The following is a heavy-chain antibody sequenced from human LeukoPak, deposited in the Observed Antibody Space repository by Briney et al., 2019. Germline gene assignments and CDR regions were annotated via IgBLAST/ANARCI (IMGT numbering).Heavy chain of an antibody. CDR2: IYITGGT. D-gene: IGHD5-12*01. CDR3: ARGSGGYDSPFDY. CDR1: SGSISSYS. Sequence: ASETLSLTCTVSSGSISSYSWSWIRQPAGKGLEWIGRIYITGGTDYNPSLKSRVTMSVDTSKNQFSLKLSSVTAADTAVYYCARGSGGYDSPFDYWSQGTLVTVSS. V-gene: IGHV4-4*07. J-gene: IGHJ4*02.